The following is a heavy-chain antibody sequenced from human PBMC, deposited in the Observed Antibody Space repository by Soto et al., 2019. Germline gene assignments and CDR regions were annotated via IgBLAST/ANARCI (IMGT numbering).Heavy chain of an antibody. V-gene: IGHV4-59*01. CDR2: IHHSGST. D-gene: IGHD3-22*01. J-gene: IGHJ4*02. Sequence: PSETLSLTCAVSGGSINTYYWSWVRQPPGKGLEWIGNIHHSGSTNYNPSLNSRVTISIGTSKNKLSLWLNSVTAADTAVYYCARDHHSYYDTSGYYPYFDFWGQGTLVTVSS. CDR3: ARDHHSYYDTSGYYPYFDF. CDR1: GGSINTYY.